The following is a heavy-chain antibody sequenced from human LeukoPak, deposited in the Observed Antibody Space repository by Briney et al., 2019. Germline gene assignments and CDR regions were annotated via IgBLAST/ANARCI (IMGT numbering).Heavy chain of an antibody. CDR2: ISYDGSNK. V-gene: IGHV3-30-3*01. D-gene: IGHD2-2*01. Sequence: PGRSLRLSCAASGFTFSSYAMHWVRQAPGKGLEWVAVISYDGSNKYYADSVKGRFTISRDNSKNTLYLQMNSLRAEDTAVYYCARDNEVGGIVVVPAPDYWGQGTLVTVSS. CDR3: ARDNEVGGIVVVPAPDY. CDR1: GFTFSSYA. J-gene: IGHJ4*02.